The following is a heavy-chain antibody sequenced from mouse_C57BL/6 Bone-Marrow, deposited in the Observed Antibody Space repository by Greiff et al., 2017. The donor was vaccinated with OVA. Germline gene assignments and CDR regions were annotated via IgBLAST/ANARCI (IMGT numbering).Heavy chain of an antibody. V-gene: IGHV1-69*01. J-gene: IGHJ2*01. Sequence: QVQLQQPGAELVMPGASVKLSCKASGYTFTSYWMHWVKQRPGQGLEWIGEIDPSDSYTNYNQKFKGKSTLTVDKSSSTAYMQLSSLTSEDSAVYYCARWRWLLWVPDYWGQGTTLTVSS. CDR1: GYTFTSYW. CDR2: IDPSDSYT. D-gene: IGHD2-3*01. CDR3: ARWRWLLWVPDY.